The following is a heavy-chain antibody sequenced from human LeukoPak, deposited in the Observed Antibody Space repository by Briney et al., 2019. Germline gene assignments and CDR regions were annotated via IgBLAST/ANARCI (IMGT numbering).Heavy chain of an antibody. Sequence: GGSLRLSCATSGFTFNNYNMNWVRQAPGRALEWVSSITSSGTYIFYADSVKGRFTISRDNAKNSLYLQMNSLGPEDTAVYYRARDPYSGNYGNYYYYYMDVWGKGTTVTISS. V-gene: IGHV3-21*01. CDR2: ITSSGTYI. CDR3: ARDPYSGNYGNYYYYYMDV. J-gene: IGHJ6*03. CDR1: GFTFNNYN. D-gene: IGHD1-26*01.